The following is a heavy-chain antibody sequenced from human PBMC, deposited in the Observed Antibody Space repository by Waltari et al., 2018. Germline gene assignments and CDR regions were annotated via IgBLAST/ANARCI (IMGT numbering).Heavy chain of an antibody. CDR1: GGSFSGYY. CDR3: ARVGGYSGYVVY. V-gene: IGHV4-34*01. CDR2: INHSGGT. D-gene: IGHD5-12*01. Sequence: QVQLQQWGAGLLKPSETLSLTCAVYGGSFSGYYWSWIRQPPGKGLEWIGEINHSGGTNYNPSLKSRVTISVDTSKNQFSLKLSSVTAADTAVYYCARVGGYSGYVVYWGQGTLVTVSS. J-gene: IGHJ4*02.